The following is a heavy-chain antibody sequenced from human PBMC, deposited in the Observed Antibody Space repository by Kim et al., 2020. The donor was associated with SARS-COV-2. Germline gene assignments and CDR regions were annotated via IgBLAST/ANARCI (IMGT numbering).Heavy chain of an antibody. D-gene: IGHD3-16*01. CDR3: ARTSNRGFDN. Sequence: SNTIFADSVKGRFPISRDNAKNTLYLQMNSLRAEDTAVYYCARTSNRGFDNWGQGTLVTVSS. CDR2: SNT. J-gene: IGHJ4*02. V-gene: IGHV3-74*01.